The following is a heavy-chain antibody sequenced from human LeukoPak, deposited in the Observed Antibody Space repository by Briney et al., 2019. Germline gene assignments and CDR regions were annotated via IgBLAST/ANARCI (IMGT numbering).Heavy chain of an antibody. CDR3: AKTTSYDILTGSILDY. V-gene: IGHV3-23*01. J-gene: IGHJ4*02. D-gene: IGHD3-9*01. Sequence: PGGSLRLSCAASGFTFSSYAMSWVRQAPGKGLECVSAVSGSGGSTSYADSVKGRFTISRDNSKNTLYLQMNSLRVEDTAVYYCAKTTSYDILTGSILDYWGQGTLVTVSS. CDR1: GFTFSSYA. CDR2: VSGSGGST.